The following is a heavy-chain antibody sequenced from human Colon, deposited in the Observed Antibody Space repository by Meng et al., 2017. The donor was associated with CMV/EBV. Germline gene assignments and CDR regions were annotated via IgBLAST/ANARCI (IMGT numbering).Heavy chain of an antibody. CDR1: GGSISTYY. Sequence: ESLKISCNVSGGSISTYYWTWIRQPPGKGLEWIGNVYYTGSAKYNPSLKSRLTISVDTAKNQFSLKLSSVTVADTAIYYCARADPSLAMYYFDYWGPGMLVTVSS. CDR3: ARADPSLAMYYFDY. CDR2: VYYTGSA. V-gene: IGHV4-59*13. J-gene: IGHJ4*02. D-gene: IGHD3-16*01.